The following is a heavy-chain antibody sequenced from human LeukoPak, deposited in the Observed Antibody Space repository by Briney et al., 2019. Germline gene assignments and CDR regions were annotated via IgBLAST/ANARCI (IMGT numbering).Heavy chain of an antibody. CDR3: AKDQIAAFVY. V-gene: IGHV3-30*02. J-gene: IGHJ4*02. Sequence: GGSLRLSCAASGFTFSSYGMHWVRQAPGKGREGVAFIRYDGSNKYYADSVKGRFTISRDNSKNTLYLQMNNLRAEDTAVYYCAKDQIAAFVYWGQGTLVTVSS. CDR1: GFTFSSYG. D-gene: IGHD6-6*01. CDR2: IRYDGSNK.